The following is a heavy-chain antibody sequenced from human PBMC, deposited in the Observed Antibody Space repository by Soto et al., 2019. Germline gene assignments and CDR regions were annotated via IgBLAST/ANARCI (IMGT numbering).Heavy chain of an antibody. J-gene: IGHJ5*02. V-gene: IGHV3-23*01. CDR2: ISGTGVNT. CDR3: AKDSVHNLYRTSSLEDCFGP. CDR1: GFIFSSYA. Sequence: PGGSLRLSFEAPGFIFSSYAITWVRQAPGKGLEGVSTISGTGVNTYYADSVKGRFTVSRDNYQNTAWLQMNSLRDAASSVYYCAKDSVHNLYRTSSLEDCFGPWGQGTLVTVSS. D-gene: IGHD6-6*01.